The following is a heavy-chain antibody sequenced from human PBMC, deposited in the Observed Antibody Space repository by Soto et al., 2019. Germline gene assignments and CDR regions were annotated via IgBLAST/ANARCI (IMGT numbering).Heavy chain of an antibody. Sequence: LRLSCLTSGFIFSNYAMNLFRQAPGKGLEWVSAISGVDGRTYYADSVKGRFTISRDNSKNTLYLQMDSLRAEDTAIFYCAKDKRAGCSYGSPFPDSWGQGTLVTV. D-gene: IGHD5-18*01. V-gene: IGHV3-23*01. CDR3: AKDKRAGCSYGSPFPDS. CDR1: GFIFSNYA. J-gene: IGHJ4*02. CDR2: ISGVDGRT.